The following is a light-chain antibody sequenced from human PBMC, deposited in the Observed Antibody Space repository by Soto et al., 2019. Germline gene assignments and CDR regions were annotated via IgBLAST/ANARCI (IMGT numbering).Light chain of an antibody. V-gene: IGKV3-20*01. Sequence: EIVLTQSPGTLSLSPGERATLSCRASQSVSGTYLAWYQQTPGQAPRLLIYGASTRATGIPDRFSGSGSGTDFTLTISRLEPEDFTVYYCQQYGSSGTFGQGTKVEIK. CDR1: QSVSGTY. J-gene: IGKJ1*01. CDR3: QQYGSSGT. CDR2: GAS.